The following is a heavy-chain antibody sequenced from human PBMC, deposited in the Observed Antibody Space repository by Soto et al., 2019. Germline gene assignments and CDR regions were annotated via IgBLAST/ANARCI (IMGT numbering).Heavy chain of an antibody. CDR1: GCTFSNVG. CDR2: IKSKTDGGTT. V-gene: IGHV3-15*07. D-gene: IGHD2-8*01. J-gene: IGHJ4*02. CDR3: STDPLDVLMVYAMSIEPFDY. Sequence: GGSLRHSCTASGCTFSNVGMNWVRQAPGKGLEWVGRIKSKTDGGTTDYAAPVKGRFTISRDDSKNTLYLQMNSLKTEDTAVYYFSTDPLDVLMVYAMSIEPFDYWGQGTLVTVAS.